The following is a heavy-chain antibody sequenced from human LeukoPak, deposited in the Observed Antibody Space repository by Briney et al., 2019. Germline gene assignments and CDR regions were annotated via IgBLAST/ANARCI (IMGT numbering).Heavy chain of an antibody. D-gene: IGHD2-8*01. CDR3: ATVAMLSTSFDH. CDR2: VDPEDGKT. J-gene: IGHJ4*02. V-gene: IGHV1-69-2*01. Sequence: ASVKVSCKASGYTFIHYHMHWVRQAPGKASECMGRVDPEDGKTIYAERFRDRVTITADRSTDTVYLEVTSLRSDDTAVYFCATVAMLSTSFDHWGQGTLVTVSS. CDR1: GYTFIHYH.